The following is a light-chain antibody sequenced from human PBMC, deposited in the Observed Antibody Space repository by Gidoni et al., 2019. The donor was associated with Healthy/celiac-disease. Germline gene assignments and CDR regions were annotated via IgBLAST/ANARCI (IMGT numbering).Light chain of an antibody. CDR1: QSISSY. CDR3: QQSYSTPRT. Sequence: DIQITQSPSSLSASVGDRVTITCRASQSISSYLNWYQQKPGKDPKILLYAESSLQSGVQSRFSGSGSGTDFTLTISSLQPEDVAAYYCQQSYSTPRTFXQXTKVEIK. J-gene: IGKJ1*01. CDR2: AES. V-gene: IGKV1-39*01.